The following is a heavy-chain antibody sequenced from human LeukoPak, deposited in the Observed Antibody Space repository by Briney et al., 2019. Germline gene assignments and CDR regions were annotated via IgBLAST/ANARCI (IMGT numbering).Heavy chain of an antibody. D-gene: IGHD2-2*01. J-gene: IGHJ6*03. V-gene: IGHV1-2*02. CDR1: GYTFTGYY. CDR3: ARESIGYCSSTSCPRVYYYYYYYMDV. CDR2: INPNSGGT. Sequence: VASVKVSCKASGYTFTGYYMHWVRQAPGQGLEWMGWINPNSGGTNYAQKFQGRVTMTRDTSISTAYMELSRLRSDDTAVYYCARESIGYCSSTSCPRVYYYYYYYMDVWGKGTTVTISS.